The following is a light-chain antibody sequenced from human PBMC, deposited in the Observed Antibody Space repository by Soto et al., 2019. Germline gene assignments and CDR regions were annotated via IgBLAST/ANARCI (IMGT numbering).Light chain of an antibody. Sequence: DIQMTQSPSSVSASVGDRVTITCRASQGISSWLVWYQQKPGKAPKLLIYAASSWQSGVPSRFSGRGYGTDFTLTITSLQPEDFATYYCQQANSFPWTFGQGTKVEIK. V-gene: IGKV1-12*01. CDR3: QQANSFPWT. J-gene: IGKJ1*01. CDR1: QGISSW. CDR2: AAS.